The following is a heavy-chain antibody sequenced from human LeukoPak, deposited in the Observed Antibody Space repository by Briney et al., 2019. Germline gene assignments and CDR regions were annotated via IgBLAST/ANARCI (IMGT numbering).Heavy chain of an antibody. CDR1: GFTVSGNY. D-gene: IGHD6-13*01. Sequence: GGSLRLSCAASGFTVSGNYMSWVRQAPGEGLEWVSLIYSGSNTYYADSVRGRFTISRDNSKNILYLQMNSLSTEDTAIYYCAKAFREYGSSTYSSFDIWGQGTMVTVSS. V-gene: IGHV3-53*01. CDR2: IYSGSNT. J-gene: IGHJ3*02. CDR3: AKAFREYGSSTYSSFDI.